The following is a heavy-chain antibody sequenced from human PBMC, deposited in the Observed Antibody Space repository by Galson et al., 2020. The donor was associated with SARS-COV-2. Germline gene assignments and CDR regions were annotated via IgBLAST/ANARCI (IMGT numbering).Heavy chain of an antibody. CDR2: ISPGDSDT. D-gene: IGHD3-10*01. CDR3: ARQRGIWVGELLDY. J-gene: IGHJ4*02. V-gene: IGHV5-51*01. CDR1: GYSFTSYW. Sequence: GESLKISCTGSGYSFTSYWIDWVRQMPGKGLEWMGIISPGDSDTRYSPSFQGQVTISADKSISTPYLQWSSLKASDTAMYYCARQRGIWVGELLDYWGQGTLVTVSS.